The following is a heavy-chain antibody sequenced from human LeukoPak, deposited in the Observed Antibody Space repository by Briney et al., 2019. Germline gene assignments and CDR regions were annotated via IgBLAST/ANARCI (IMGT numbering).Heavy chain of an antibody. Sequence: SGRSLRLSCAASGFTFSSYGMHWVRQAPGEGLEWVSAISGSGGSTYYTDSVKGRFTISRDNSKNTLYLQMNSLRAEDTAVYYCAKDPIPLNGANIHYFDYWGQGTLVTVSS. CDR2: ISGSGGST. CDR3: AKDPIPLNGANIHYFDY. V-gene: IGHV3-23*01. J-gene: IGHJ4*02. CDR1: GFTFSSYG. D-gene: IGHD4/OR15-4a*01.